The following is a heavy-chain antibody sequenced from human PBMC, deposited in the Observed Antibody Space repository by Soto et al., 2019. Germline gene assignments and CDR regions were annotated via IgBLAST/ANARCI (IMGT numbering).Heavy chain of an antibody. CDR2: IYYSGST. J-gene: IGHJ3*02. CDR1: GGSISSGGYY. V-gene: IGHV4-31*03. Sequence: PSETLSLTCTVSGGSISSGGYYWSWIRQHPGKGLEWIGYIYYSGSTYYNPSLKSRVTISVDTSKNQFSLKLSSVTAADTAVYYCARIGRTYYYDSSGYRYGAFDIWGQGTMVT. D-gene: IGHD3-22*01. CDR3: ARIGRTYYYDSSGYRYGAFDI.